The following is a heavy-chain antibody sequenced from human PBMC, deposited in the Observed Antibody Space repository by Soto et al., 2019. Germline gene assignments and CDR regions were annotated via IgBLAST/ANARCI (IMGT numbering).Heavy chain of an antibody. Sequence: GGSLRLSCVASGFTLSGYWMHWVRQVPGKGLVWVSRISGDGRTTNYADSVKGRFTISRDNAKNTLYLQMDSLRAEDTALYYCTRVIDGRSGLFDYWSQGNLVTVS. CDR1: GFTLSGYW. CDR2: ISGDGRTT. V-gene: IGHV3-74*01. CDR3: TRVIDGRSGLFDY. D-gene: IGHD1-26*01. J-gene: IGHJ4*02.